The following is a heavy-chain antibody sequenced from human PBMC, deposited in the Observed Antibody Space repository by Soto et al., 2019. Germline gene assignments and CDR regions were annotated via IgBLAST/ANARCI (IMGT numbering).Heavy chain of an antibody. CDR3: AKGSPYYDILTGYQEAHAFDI. V-gene: IGHV3-23*01. CDR2: ISGSGGST. Sequence: PGGSLRLSCAASGFTFSSYAMSWVRQAPGKGLEWVSAISGSGGSTYYADSVKGRFTISRDNSKNTLYLQMNSLRAEDTAVYYCAKGSPYYDILTGYQEAHAFDIWGQGTMVTVSS. D-gene: IGHD3-9*01. CDR1: GFTFSSYA. J-gene: IGHJ3*02.